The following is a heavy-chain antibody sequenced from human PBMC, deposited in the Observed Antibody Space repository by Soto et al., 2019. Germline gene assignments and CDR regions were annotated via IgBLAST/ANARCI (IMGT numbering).Heavy chain of an antibody. J-gene: IGHJ4*02. V-gene: IGHV3-15*01. CDR1: GFTFSNAW. CDR2: IKSKTDGGTT. Sequence: GGSLRLSCAASGFTFSNAWMSWVRQAPGKGLEWVGRIKSKTDGGTTDYAAPVKGRFTISRDDSKNTLYLQMNSLKTEDTAVYYCTTGPGYAYYFDYWGQGTLVTVSS. CDR3: TTGPGYAYYFDY. D-gene: IGHD2-8*01.